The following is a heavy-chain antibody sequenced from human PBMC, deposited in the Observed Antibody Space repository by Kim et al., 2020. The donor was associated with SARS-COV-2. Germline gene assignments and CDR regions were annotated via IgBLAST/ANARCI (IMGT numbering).Heavy chain of an antibody. J-gene: IGHJ3*02. CDR1: GFTFSSYS. V-gene: IGHV3-21*01. D-gene: IGHD3-22*01. CDR3: ARDQGPPEYYYDSSGYYFDGAFDI. CDR2: ISSSSSYI. Sequence: GGSLRLSCAASGFTFSSYSMNWVRQAPGKGLEWVSSISSSSSYIYYADSVKGRFTISRDNAKNSLYLQMNSLRAEDTAVYYCARDQGPPEYYYDSSGYYFDGAFDIWGRGTMVTVSS.